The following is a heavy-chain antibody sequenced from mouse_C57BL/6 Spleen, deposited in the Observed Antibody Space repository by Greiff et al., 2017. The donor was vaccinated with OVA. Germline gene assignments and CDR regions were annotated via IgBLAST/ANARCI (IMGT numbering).Heavy chain of an antibody. D-gene: IGHD1-1*01. V-gene: IGHV5-17*01. CDR3: ARPYYDGSSFDY. Sequence: EVKLMESGGGLVKPGGSLKLSCAASGFTFSDYGMHWVRQAPEKGLEWVAYISSGSSTIYYVDTVKGRFTISRDNAKNTLFLQITSLRSEDTAMYYYARPYYDGSSFDYWGQGTTLTVSS. CDR2: ISSGSSTI. CDR1: GFTFSDYG. J-gene: IGHJ2*01.